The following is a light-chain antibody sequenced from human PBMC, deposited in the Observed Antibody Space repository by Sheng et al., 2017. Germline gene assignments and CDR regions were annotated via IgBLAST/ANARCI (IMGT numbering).Light chain of an antibody. CDR2: DAF. CDR1: ESVDSR. J-gene: IGKJ4*01. CDR3: QQRRNWPPLT. V-gene: IGKV3-11*01. Sequence: EIVLTQSPATLSLSPGERATLSCRASESVDSRLAWYQQKPGHPPSLLIYDAFNRATGIPDRFSGSGSGTDFTLTISSLEPEDFAVYYCQQRRNWPPLTFGGGTKVEIK.